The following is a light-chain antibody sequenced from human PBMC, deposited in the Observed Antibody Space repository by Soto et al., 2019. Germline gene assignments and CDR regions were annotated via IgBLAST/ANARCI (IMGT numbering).Light chain of an antibody. J-gene: IGKJ5*01. CDR1: QGIKNW. Sequence: DIQMTQSPSYVSASVGDRVTITFLASQGIKNWLAWYQQKPGKAPNLLIHTGSSLQSGVPSRFSGSGSGTDFTLTINSLQPEDFATYYCQQAASFPITFGQGTRLEIK. CDR2: TGS. CDR3: QQAASFPIT. V-gene: IGKV1-12*01.